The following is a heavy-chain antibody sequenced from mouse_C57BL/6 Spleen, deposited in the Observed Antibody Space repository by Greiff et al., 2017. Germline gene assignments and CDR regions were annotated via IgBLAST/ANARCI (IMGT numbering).Heavy chain of an antibody. V-gene: IGHV3-6*01. Sequence: EVKLLESGPGLVKPSQSLSLTCSVTGYSITSGYYWNWIRQFPGNKLEWMGYISYDGSNNYNPSLKNRISITRDTSKNQFFLKLNSVTTEDTATYYCARTTRTPFDYWGQGTTLTVSS. CDR2: ISYDGSN. D-gene: IGHD2-13*01. J-gene: IGHJ2*01. CDR1: GYSITSGYY. CDR3: ARTTRTPFDY.